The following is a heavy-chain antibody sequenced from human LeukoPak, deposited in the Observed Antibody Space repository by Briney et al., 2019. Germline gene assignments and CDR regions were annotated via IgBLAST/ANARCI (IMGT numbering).Heavy chain of an antibody. V-gene: IGHV1-18*01. D-gene: IGHD3-10*01. CDR2: ISAYNGNT. CDR1: GYTFTNYG. J-gene: IGHJ6*03. CDR3: ASVSALGDGSGSYYYYYMDV. Sequence: ASVKVSCKASGYTFTNYGVTWVRQAPGQGLEWMGWISAYNGNTNYAQKLQGRVTMTTDTSTSTAYMELRSLRSDGTAVYYCASVSALGDGSGSYYYYYMDVWGKGTTVTVSS.